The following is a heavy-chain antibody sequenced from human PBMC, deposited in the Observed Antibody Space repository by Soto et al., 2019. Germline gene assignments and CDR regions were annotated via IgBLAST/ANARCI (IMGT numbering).Heavy chain of an antibody. CDR2: IVPSLDTT. CDR3: ARWPQPRYTADPYAVDV. CDR1: GGTFSSSG. V-gene: IGHV1-69*11. J-gene: IGHJ6*02. D-gene: IGHD3-16*02. Sequence: QVHLVQSGTEVKMPGSSVKVSCKASGGTFSSSGFSWVRQAPGQGLEWMGMIVPSLDTTNYAQKFQARVTITADEVTSTAYMELRSLRSEDTAVYYCARWPQPRYTADPYAVDVWGQGTRVIVSS.